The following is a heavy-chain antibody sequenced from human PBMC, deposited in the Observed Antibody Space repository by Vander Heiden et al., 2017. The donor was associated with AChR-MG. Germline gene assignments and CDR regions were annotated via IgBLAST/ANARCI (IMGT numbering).Heavy chain of an antibody. CDR3: AKGGGDIYYYYYYMDV. V-gene: IGHV3-23*01. J-gene: IGHJ6*03. CDR2: ITGRDFRP. CDR1: GLTFSSYA. D-gene: IGHD3-16*01. Sequence: EVQLSESGGGLEQPRGSLSLSCAPSGLTFSSYAMTWVRHGAGKGLEWVATITGRDFRPYCADAGKGRFTKSKDNSKNTLELKKNSLGAEETAINYRAKGGGDIYYYYYYMDVWGKGTTVTVSS.